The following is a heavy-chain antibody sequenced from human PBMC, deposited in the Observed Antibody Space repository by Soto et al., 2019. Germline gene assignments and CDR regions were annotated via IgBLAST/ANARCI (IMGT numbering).Heavy chain of an antibody. Sequence: NPSETLSLTCTVSGGSISSYYWSWIRQPPGKGLEWIGYIYYSGSTNYNPSLKSRVTISVDTSKNQFSLKLSSVTAADTAVYYCARSGLTYYYDSSGYQVDYWGQGTLVTVSS. CDR3: ARSGLTYYYDSSGYQVDY. V-gene: IGHV4-59*01. CDR2: IYYSGST. D-gene: IGHD3-22*01. J-gene: IGHJ4*02. CDR1: GGSISSYY.